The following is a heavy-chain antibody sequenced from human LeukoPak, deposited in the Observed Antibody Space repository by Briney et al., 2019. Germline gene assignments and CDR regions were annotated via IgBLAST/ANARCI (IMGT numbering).Heavy chain of an antibody. CDR3: ARRPSRSPFDY. J-gene: IGHJ4*02. Sequence: SETLSLTCTVSGVSISRCSYYWGWIRQPPGKGLEWIGSIYYSGDTYYRPSLKSRVTISVDTSKNQVSLELSSVTAAVTAVYYCARRPSRSPFDYWGQGTLLTVSS. CDR1: GVSISRCSYY. V-gene: IGHV4-39*01. CDR2: IYYSGDT.